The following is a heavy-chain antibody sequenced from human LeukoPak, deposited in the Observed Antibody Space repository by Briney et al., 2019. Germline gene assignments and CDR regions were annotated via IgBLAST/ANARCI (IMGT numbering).Heavy chain of an antibody. CDR3: AKTYYYDSSGYYPHDY. CDR2: IRYDGSNK. Sequence: GGSLRLSCAASGLTFSSYGMHWVRQAPGKGLEWVAFIRYDGSNKYYADSVKGRFTISRDNSKNTLYLQMNSLRAEDTAVYYCAKTYYYDSSGYYPHDYWGQGTLVTVSS. V-gene: IGHV3-30*02. J-gene: IGHJ4*02. CDR1: GLTFSSYG. D-gene: IGHD3-22*01.